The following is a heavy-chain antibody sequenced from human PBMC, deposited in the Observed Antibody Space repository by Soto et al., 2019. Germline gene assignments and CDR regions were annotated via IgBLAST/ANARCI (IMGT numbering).Heavy chain of an antibody. V-gene: IGHV3-23*01. CDR3: AEGRGKNWNVDY. J-gene: IGHJ4*02. Sequence: EVQLLESGGGSVQPGGSLRLSCAASGFTFTSYAMHWVRRPPGKGLEWVSSISHSGGTAYYADSVKGRFSISRDSLVNTLYLQMNSLRAEDTAVYYCAEGRGKNWNVDYWGQATLVTVSP. CDR2: ISHSGGTA. D-gene: IGHD1-1*01. CDR1: GFTFTSYA.